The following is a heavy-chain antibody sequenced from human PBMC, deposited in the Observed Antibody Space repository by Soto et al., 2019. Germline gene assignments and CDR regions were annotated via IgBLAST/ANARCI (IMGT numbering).Heavy chain of an antibody. J-gene: IGHJ4*02. Sequence: PGGSLRLSCAASGFTFSSYAMHWVRQAPGKGLEWVAVISYDGSNKYYADSVKGRFTISRDNSKNTLYLQMNSLRAEDTAVYYCARSWFGELLIGYWGQGTLVTVSS. CDR2: ISYDGSNK. CDR1: GFTFSSYA. D-gene: IGHD3-10*01. CDR3: ARSWFGELLIGY. V-gene: IGHV3-30-3*01.